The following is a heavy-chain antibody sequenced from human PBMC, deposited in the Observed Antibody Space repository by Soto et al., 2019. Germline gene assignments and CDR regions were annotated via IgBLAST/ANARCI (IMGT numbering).Heavy chain of an antibody. CDR2: ISYDGSNK. Sequence: QVQLVESGGGVVQPGRALRLSCAASGFTFSSYAMHWVRQAPGKGLEWVAVISYDGSNKYYADSVKGRFTISRDNSKNTLYLQMNSLRAEDTAVYYCARDSFIAYSRGPYYYGMDVWGQGTTVTVSS. CDR1: GFTFSSYA. CDR3: ARDSFIAYSRGPYYYGMDV. D-gene: IGHD6-13*01. J-gene: IGHJ6*02. V-gene: IGHV3-30-3*01.